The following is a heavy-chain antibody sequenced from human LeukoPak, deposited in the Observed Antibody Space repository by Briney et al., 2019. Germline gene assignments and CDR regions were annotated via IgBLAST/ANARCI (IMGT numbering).Heavy chain of an antibody. CDR1: GFTFSSYA. V-gene: IGHV3-30*04. CDR2: ISYDGSNK. Sequence: GRSLRLSCAASGFTFSSYAMRWVRQAPGKGLEWVAVISYDGSNKYYADSVKGRFTISRDNSKNTLYLQMNSLRAEDTAVYYCARQGSSGYVQFDYWGQGTLVAVSS. D-gene: IGHD5-12*01. J-gene: IGHJ4*02. CDR3: ARQGSSGYVQFDY.